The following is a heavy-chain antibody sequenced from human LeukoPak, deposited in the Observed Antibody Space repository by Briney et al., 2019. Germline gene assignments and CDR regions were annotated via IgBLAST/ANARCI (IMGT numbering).Heavy chain of an antibody. V-gene: IGHV3-48*01. CDR3: ARDVAWGAFDY. CDR1: GFTFSSYS. Sequence: GGSLRLSCAASGFTFSSYSMNWVRQAPGKGLEWVSYISSSSSTIYYADSVKGRFTISRDNAKNSLYLQMNSLRVEDTAVYYCARDVAWGAFDYWGQGTLVTVSS. CDR2: ISSSSSTI. D-gene: IGHD7-27*01. J-gene: IGHJ4*02.